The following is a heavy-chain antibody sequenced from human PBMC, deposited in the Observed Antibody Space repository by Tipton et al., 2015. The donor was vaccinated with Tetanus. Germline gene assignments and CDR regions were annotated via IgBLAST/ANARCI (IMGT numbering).Heavy chain of an antibody. D-gene: IGHD5-12*01. CDR1: GGSVRSGDYD. J-gene: IGHJ4*02. Sequence: LRLSCTVSGGSVRSGDYDWNWIRQPPGKGLEWIGYVHYSGRTNKSPSLKSRVTLSIDKSKNQFSLRLTSVTAADTAVYYCARANNDYPKKGPFDYWGQGARVTVSS. CDR2: VHYSGRT. V-gene: IGHV4-61*08. CDR3: ARANNDYPKKGPFDY.